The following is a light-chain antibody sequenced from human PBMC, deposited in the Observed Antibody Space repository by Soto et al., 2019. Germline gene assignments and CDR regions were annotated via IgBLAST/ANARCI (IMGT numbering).Light chain of an antibody. J-gene: IGLJ1*01. CDR2: DND. Sequence: QSVLTQPPSVSVAPGQKVTISCSGSSSNIGNNYVSWSQQLPGTAPKLLIYDNDKRPSGIPDRFSGSKSGTSATLDITGLQTGDEADYYCGTWDSSLSADVFGAGTKVTVL. V-gene: IGLV1-51*01. CDR1: SSNIGNNY. CDR3: GTWDSSLSADV.